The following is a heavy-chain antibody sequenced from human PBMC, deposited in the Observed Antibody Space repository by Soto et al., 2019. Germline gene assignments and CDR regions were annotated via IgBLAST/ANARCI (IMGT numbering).Heavy chain of an antibody. CDR1: GFTFSDYY. CDR3: ARDKGIVATLRARMDV. Sequence: QVQLVESGGGLVKPGGSLRLSCAASGFTFSDYYMSWIRQAPGKGLEGVSYISSSSSYTNYADSVKGRFTISRDNAKNSLYLQMNSLRAEDTAVYYCARDKGIVATLRARMDVWGQGTTVTVSS. CDR2: ISSSSSYT. J-gene: IGHJ6*02. V-gene: IGHV3-11*06. D-gene: IGHD5-12*01.